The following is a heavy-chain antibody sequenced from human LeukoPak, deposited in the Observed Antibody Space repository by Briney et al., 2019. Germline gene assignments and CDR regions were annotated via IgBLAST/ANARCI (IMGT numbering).Heavy chain of an antibody. Sequence: PGGSLRLSCAASGFTFSSYAMSWVRQAPGKGLEWVSTISDSGSGTYYADPVTGRFTISRDKSKNMLYLQMNSLRAEDTAVYHCAKAYLSSSSYSYGMDVWGQGTTVTVSS. CDR3: AKAYLSSSSYSYGMDV. J-gene: IGHJ6*02. D-gene: IGHD6-19*01. V-gene: IGHV3-23*01. CDR2: ISDSGSGT. CDR1: GFTFSSYA.